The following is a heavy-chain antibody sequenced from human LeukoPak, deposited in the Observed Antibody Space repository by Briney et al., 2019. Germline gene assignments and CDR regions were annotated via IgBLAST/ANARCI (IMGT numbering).Heavy chain of an antibody. CDR1: GYTFTSYD. CDR2: MNPNSGNT. V-gene: IGHV1-8*01. Sequence: ASVKVSCKASGYTFTSYDINWVRQATGQGLEWMGWMNPNSGNTGYAQKFQGRVTMTRNTSISTAYMELSSLRSEDTAVYYCATGDYGDYVGAFDYWGQGTLVTVSS. D-gene: IGHD4-17*01. J-gene: IGHJ4*02. CDR3: ATGDYGDYVGAFDY.